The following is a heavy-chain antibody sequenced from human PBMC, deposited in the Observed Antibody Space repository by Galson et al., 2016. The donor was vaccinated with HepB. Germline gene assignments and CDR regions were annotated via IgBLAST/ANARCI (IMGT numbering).Heavy chain of an antibody. CDR2: IYYSGTT. V-gene: IGHV4-39*07. Sequence: SETLSLTCTVSGGSIISNGYYWGWVRQPPGKGLEWIGSIYYSGTTYYNPSLKSRVTMSVDTSTNQFSLKLDSVTAADTALYYCATDAGGGSGSYYRRLDSWGQGTLVTVSS. D-gene: IGHD3-10*01. CDR3: ATDAGGGSGSYYRRLDS. CDR1: GGSIISNGYY. J-gene: IGHJ4*02.